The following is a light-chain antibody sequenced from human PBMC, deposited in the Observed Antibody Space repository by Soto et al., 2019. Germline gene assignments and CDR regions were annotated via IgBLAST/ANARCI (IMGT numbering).Light chain of an antibody. CDR1: QSVSSY. CDR2: DAS. V-gene: IGKV3-11*01. CDR3: QQRSNWYT. J-gene: IGKJ2*01. Sequence: EIVLTQSPATLSLSPGESATLSCRASQSVSSYLAWYQQKAGQAPRLLIYDASNRATGIPARFSGSGSGTDFTLTISSLEPEDFAVYYCQQRSNWYTFGQGTKLEIK.